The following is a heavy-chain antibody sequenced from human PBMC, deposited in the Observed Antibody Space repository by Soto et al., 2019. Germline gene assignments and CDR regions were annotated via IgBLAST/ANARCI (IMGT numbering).Heavy chain of an antibody. CDR1: GFTFSSYS. V-gene: IGHV3-48*02. J-gene: IGHJ5*02. CDR3: ARGLGVANNWFDP. CDR2: ISSSSSTR. D-gene: IGHD2-21*01. Sequence: EVQLVESGGGLVQPGGSLRLSCAASGFTFSSYSMNWLRQAPGKGLEWVSYISSSSSTRYYADSVKGRFTITRDNAKISLYLQLNRLREEDTAVYYCARGLGVANNWFDPRGQGTLVTVSS.